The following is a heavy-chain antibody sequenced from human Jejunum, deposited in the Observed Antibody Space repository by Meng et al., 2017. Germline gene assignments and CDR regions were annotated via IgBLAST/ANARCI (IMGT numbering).Heavy chain of an antibody. J-gene: IGHJ4*02. CDR2: TYYRSKYYN. D-gene: IGHD3-10*02. CDR3: ARDWGDVRGGFDF. CDR1: GDSVSSNSAA. V-gene: IGHV6-1*01. Sequence: VKLRQPGPGLVKPSPTLSRPCAISGDSVSSNSAAWNWIRQSPSRGLGWLGRTYYRSKYYNDYALSVKSRITINPDTSKNQFSLQLNSVTPEDTAIYYCARDWGDVRGGFDFWGQGTLVTVSS.